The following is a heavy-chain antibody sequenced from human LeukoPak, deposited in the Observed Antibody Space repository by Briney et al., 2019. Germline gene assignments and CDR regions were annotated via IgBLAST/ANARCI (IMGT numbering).Heavy chain of an antibody. Sequence: PGGSLRLSCAASGFTVSNSYMTWVRQAPGKGLEWVSVIYSGGSTYYAESVKGRFTISRDKSKNTLYLQMSSLRAEDTAVYYCARDLYRGSWGFDYWGQGTLVTVSS. J-gene: IGHJ4*02. CDR1: GFTVSNSY. V-gene: IGHV3-66*01. CDR3: ARDLYRGSWGFDY. D-gene: IGHD3-10*01. CDR2: IYSGGST.